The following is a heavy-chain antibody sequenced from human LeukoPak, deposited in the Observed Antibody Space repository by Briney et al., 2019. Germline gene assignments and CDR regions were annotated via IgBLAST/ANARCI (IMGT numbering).Heavy chain of an antibody. J-gene: IGHJ5*02. CDR2: INPNSGGT. D-gene: IGHD3-10*01. CDR3: ARDTVGTFAVRRGWFDP. Sequence: ASVKVSCKASGYTFTGYYMHWVRQAPGQGLEWMGWINPNSGGTNYAQKFQGRVTMTRDTSISTAYMELSRLRSDDTAVYYCARDTVGTFAVRRGWFDPWGQGTLVTVSS. CDR1: GYTFTGYY. V-gene: IGHV1-2*02.